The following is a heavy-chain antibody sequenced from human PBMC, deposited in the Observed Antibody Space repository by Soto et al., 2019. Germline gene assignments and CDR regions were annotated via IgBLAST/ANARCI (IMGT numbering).Heavy chain of an antibody. J-gene: IGHJ4*02. CDR3: ARSGGDYRPFDS. V-gene: IGHV3-48*03. CDR2: MTDSGSAI. Sequence: EVQLVESGGGLVQPGGSLRLSCAASGFSFSNSEMNWIRQAPGKGLEWVSHMTDSGSAIYYADSVKGRFTISRDNAKNSLYLHLNSLRAEDTALYYCARSGGDYRPFDSWGQGTLVTVSS. D-gene: IGHD2-21*01. CDR1: GFSFSNSE.